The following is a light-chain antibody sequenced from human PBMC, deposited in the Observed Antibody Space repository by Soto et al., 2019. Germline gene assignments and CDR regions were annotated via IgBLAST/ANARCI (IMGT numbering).Light chain of an antibody. J-gene: IGKJ4*01. CDR3: QQYNNWPPLT. CDR1: QSVAGN. CDR2: GAS. V-gene: IGKV3-15*01. Sequence: EIMMTQSPATLSVSPGERATLSCRASQSVAGNLAWYQQRPGQAPRLLIYGASTRATGIPARFSGSGSGTEFTLTISSLQSEDFAVYYCQQYNNWPPLTFGGGTKVEIK.